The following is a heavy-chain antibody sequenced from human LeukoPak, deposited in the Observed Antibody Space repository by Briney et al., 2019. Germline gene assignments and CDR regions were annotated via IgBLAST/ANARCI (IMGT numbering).Heavy chain of an antibody. D-gene: IGHD4-23*01. V-gene: IGHV4-59*12. CDR1: GGSISSYY. CDR3: ASFPPDYGGNSYYFDY. Sequence: SETLSLTCTVSGGSISSYYWSWIRQPPGKGLEWIGYIYYSGSTNYNPSLKSRVTISVDTSKNQFSLKLSSVTAADTAVYYCASFPPDYGGNSYYFDYWGQGTLVTVSS. J-gene: IGHJ4*02. CDR2: IYYSGST.